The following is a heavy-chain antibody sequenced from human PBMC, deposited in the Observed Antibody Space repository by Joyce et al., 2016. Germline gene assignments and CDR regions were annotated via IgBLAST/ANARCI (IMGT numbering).Heavy chain of an antibody. D-gene: IGHD3-16*01. CDR3: AKGGASGMDA. Sequence: QVQLVESGGGVVQPGRSLRVSCEASGFTFNTYLMHWVRQAPGKGLEWVAIIRHDGSNKYYADSVKGRFTISRDNSKNTLYLQMNSLRPEDTAVYYCAKGGASGMDAWGQGTTVSVSS. CDR1: GFTFNTYL. CDR2: IRHDGSNK. V-gene: IGHV3-30*18. J-gene: IGHJ6*02.